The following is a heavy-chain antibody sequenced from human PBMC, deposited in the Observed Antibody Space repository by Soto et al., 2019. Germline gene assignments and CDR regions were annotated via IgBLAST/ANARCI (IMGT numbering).Heavy chain of an antibody. J-gene: IGHJ5*01. Sequence: ASVKLSWKASGYDFICNGISWVRQAREQGLEWMGLINTYNGDTKYARKYPDRITLTTDKSTRTVYMELTSLRSDDTAVDYCARDQWLKVPAVVGDKFDSWGQGTLVTVSS. CDR1: GYDFICNG. V-gene: IGHV1-18*04. CDR2: INTYNGDT. CDR3: ARDQWLKVPAVVGDKFDS. D-gene: IGHD6-19*01.